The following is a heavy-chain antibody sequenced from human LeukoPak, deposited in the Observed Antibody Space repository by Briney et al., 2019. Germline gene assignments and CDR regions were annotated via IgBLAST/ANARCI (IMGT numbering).Heavy chain of an antibody. CDR1: GFTFSNYW. Sequence: PGGSLRLSCAASGFTFSNYWMSWVRQAPGKGLEWVAYINQDGSEKYYVDSVKGRFPISRDNARSSLYLQMDSLRVEDTAVYCCARVQGSSGPGIFEYWGQGTTVTVSS. V-gene: IGHV3-7*01. CDR2: INQDGSEK. CDR3: ARVQGSSGPGIFEY. J-gene: IGHJ6*01. D-gene: IGHD3-3*01.